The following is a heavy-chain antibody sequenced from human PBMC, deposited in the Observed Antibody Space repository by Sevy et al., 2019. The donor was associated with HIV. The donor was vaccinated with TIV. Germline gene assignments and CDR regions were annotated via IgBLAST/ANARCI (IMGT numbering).Heavy chain of an antibody. V-gene: IGHV3-13*01. CDR2: IGLSGDT. J-gene: IGHJ3*01. CDR1: AFTFSSYD. Sequence: GGSLRLSCAATAFTFSSYDMHWVRQVAGKGLEWVSSIGLSGDTYFAGSVKGRSTISRDNVKNFLYLQMSSLRAGDTAVYYCARETAADAFDVWGQGTFVTVSS. CDR3: ARETAADAFDV. D-gene: IGHD6-13*01.